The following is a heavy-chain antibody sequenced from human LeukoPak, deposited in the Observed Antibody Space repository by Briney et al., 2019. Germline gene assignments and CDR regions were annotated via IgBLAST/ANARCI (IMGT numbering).Heavy chain of an antibody. CDR1: GFTFSSYS. D-gene: IGHD3-3*02. J-gene: IGHJ5*02. Sequence: GGSLRLSCAASGFTFSSYSMNWVRQAPGKGLEWVSYISSSSTYIYYADSMKGRFTISRDNAKNSLFLEMNSLRVEDTAVYYCARHFRGFDPWGQGTLVTVSS. CDR3: ARHFRGFDP. CDR2: ISSSSTYI. V-gene: IGHV3-21*05.